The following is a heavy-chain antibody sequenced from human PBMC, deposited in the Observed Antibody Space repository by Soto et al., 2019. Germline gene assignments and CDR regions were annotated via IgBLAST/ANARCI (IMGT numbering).Heavy chain of an antibody. CDR3: ARVNYYDSSGYVDY. J-gene: IGHJ4*02. V-gene: IGHV1-18*01. D-gene: IGHD3-22*01. Sequence: ASVKVSCKASGYTFTSYGISWVRQVPGQGLEWMGWISAYNGNTNYAQKLQGRVTMTTDTSTSTAYMELRSLRSDDTAVYYCARVNYYDSSGYVDYWGQGTMVTVSS. CDR2: ISAYNGNT. CDR1: GYTFTSYG.